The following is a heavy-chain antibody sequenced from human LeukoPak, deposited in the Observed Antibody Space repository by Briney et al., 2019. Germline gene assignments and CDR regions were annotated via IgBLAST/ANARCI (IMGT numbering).Heavy chain of an antibody. Sequence: ASVKVSCKASGYTFTSYYIHWVRQAPGQGLEWMGIINPSADSTKYAQKFKGRVTMTRDTSTSTVYMELSSLRSEDTAVYYCAGGAVSDYDYWGQGTLVTVSS. CDR1: GYTFTSYY. CDR3: AGGAVSDYDY. V-gene: IGHV1-46*01. J-gene: IGHJ4*02. D-gene: IGHD1-26*01. CDR2: INPSADST.